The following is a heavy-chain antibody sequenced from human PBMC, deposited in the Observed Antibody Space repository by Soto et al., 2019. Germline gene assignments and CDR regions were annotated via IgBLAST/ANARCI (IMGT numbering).Heavy chain of an antibody. CDR3: ARDGSSTANSIDP. CDR1: GDPIRGGYY. Sequence: LETLSLTCAVCGDPIRGGYYWGWIRQPPGKGREWLTNICHTGMTYYSPSLRSRLNMSIDVSTNQFSLKLRSVTAADTAVYYCARDGSSTANSIDPCGQGTLV. V-gene: IGHV4-38-2*02. J-gene: IGHJ5*02. D-gene: IGHD2-2*01. CDR2: ICHTGMT.